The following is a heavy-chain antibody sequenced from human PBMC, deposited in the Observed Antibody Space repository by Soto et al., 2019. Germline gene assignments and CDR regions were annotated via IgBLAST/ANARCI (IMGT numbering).Heavy chain of an antibody. Sequence: SETLSLTCAVYGGSFSGYYWSWIRQPPGKGLEWIGEINHSGSTNYNPSLKSRVTISVDTSKNQFSLKLSSVTAADTAVYYCARALGVYSYGYRYYYYGMDVSGQGTKVTVSS. CDR3: ARALGVYSYGYRYYYYGMDV. V-gene: IGHV4-34*01. CDR2: INHSGST. D-gene: IGHD5-18*01. J-gene: IGHJ6*02. CDR1: GGSFSGYY.